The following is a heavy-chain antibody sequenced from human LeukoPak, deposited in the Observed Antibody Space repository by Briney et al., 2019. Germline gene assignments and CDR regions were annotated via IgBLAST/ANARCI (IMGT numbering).Heavy chain of an antibody. CDR2: ISTSGRAT. V-gene: IGHV3-23*01. CDR3: AKARGSSVYEPFDY. D-gene: IGHD5/OR15-5a*01. CDR1: GFAFNTYA. Sequence: GGSLRLSCAASGFAFNTYAMTWVRQAPEKGLQWVSTISTSGRATYYADSVESRFTISRDNSKNTLYLQMNSLRADDTAVYYCAKARGSSVYEPFDYWGQGTQVTVSP. J-gene: IGHJ4*02.